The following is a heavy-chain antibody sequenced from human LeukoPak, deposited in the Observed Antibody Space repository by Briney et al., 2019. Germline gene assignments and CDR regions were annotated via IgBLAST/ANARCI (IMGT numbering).Heavy chain of an antibody. CDR2: IYSSGST. CDR3: ARGQYHLLYWYFDL. Sequence: PSETLSLTCTVSGGSISSYYWSWIRQPAGKRLEWIGRIYSSGSTNYNPSLKSRVTMSVDTSKNQFSLKLSSVTAADTAVYYCARGQYHLLYWYFDLWGRGTLVTVSS. V-gene: IGHV4-4*07. J-gene: IGHJ2*01. CDR1: GGSISSYY. D-gene: IGHD2-2*01.